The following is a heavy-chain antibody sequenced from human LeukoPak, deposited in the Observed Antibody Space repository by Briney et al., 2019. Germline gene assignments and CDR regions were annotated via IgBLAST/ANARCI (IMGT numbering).Heavy chain of an antibody. CDR1: GFTFDDYA. CDR2: ISGSGGST. J-gene: IGHJ4*02. Sequence: GGSLRLSCAASGFTFDDYAMHWVRQAPGKGLEWVSAISGSGGSTYYADSVKGRFTISRDNSKNTLYLQMNSLRAEDTAVYYCARVGLRYFDWLSTAGNFDYWGQGTLVTVSS. CDR3: ARVGLRYFDWLSTAGNFDY. V-gene: IGHV3-23*01. D-gene: IGHD3-9*01.